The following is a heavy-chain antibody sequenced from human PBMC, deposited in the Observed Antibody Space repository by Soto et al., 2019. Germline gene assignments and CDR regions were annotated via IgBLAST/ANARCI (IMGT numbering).Heavy chain of an antibody. CDR3: ARQRTSVVTQAYFDD. CDR2: IYYSGST. V-gene: IGHV4-39*01. J-gene: IGHJ4*02. CDR1: GGSINSRSYY. Sequence: SETLSLTCTVPGGSINSRSYYWGWIRQSPGKGLEWVGSIYYSGSTYYNPSLKSRVAMSVDTSKNQFSLKLRSVSAADTAVYYCARQRTSVVTQAYFDDWGQGSLVTVSS. D-gene: IGHD2-21*02.